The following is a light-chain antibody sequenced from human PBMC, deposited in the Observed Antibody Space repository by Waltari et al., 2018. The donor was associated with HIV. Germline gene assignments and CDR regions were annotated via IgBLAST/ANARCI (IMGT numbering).Light chain of an antibody. CDR3: YSTDSSGNHSVV. CDR1: ALSKKY. CDR2: EDT. J-gene: IGLJ2*01. Sequence: SYELTQPPAVSVSPGQTARITCSGDALSKKYGYWYQQRSGQAPVLVIYEDTKRPSGIPERFSVSSSGTMATLTISGAQVEAEGDYYCYSTDSSGNHSVVLGGGTKLTVL. V-gene: IGLV3-10*01.